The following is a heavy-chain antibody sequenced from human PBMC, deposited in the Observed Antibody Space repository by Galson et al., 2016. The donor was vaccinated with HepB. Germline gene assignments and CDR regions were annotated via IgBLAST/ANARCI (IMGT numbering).Heavy chain of an antibody. CDR3: ARSFGIVSQGFDY. Sequence: QSGAEVKKPGESLKISCKTSGDSFTSYWISWVRQMPGKGLEWMGSIYPGDADTTYSPSFQGQVTISADKSMTTAYLHWSSLKASDTAMYYCARSFGIVSQGFDYWGQGTLVIVSS. CDR1: GDSFTSYW. J-gene: IGHJ4*02. CDR2: IYPGDADT. D-gene: IGHD3-3*01. V-gene: IGHV5-51*03.